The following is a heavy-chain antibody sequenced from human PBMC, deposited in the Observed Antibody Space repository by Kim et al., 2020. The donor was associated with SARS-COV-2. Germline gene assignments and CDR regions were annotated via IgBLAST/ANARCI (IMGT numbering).Heavy chain of an antibody. D-gene: IGHD2-21*02. J-gene: IGHJ5*02. V-gene: IGHV4-39*01. CDR1: GGSISSSSYY. Sequence: SETLSLTCTVSGGSISSSSYYWGWIRQPPGKGLEWIGSIYYSGSTYYNPSLKSRVTISVDTSKNQFSLKLSSVTAADTAVYYCARHDCSSSDWLDPWGQG. CDR2: IYYSGST. CDR3: ARHDCSSSDWLDP.